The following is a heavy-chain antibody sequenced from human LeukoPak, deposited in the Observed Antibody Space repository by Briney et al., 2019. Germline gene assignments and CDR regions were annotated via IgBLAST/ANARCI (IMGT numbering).Heavy chain of an antibody. CDR2: INHSGST. V-gene: IGHV4-34*01. CDR1: GGSFSGYY. D-gene: IGHD2-2*01. Sequence: SETLSLTCAVYGGSFSGYYWSWIRQPPGEGLEWIGEINHSGSTNYNPSLKSRVTISVDTSKNQFSLKLSSVTAADTAVYYCARHYCSSTSCTLIFDYWGQGTLVTVSS. CDR3: ARHYCSSTSCTLIFDY. J-gene: IGHJ4*02.